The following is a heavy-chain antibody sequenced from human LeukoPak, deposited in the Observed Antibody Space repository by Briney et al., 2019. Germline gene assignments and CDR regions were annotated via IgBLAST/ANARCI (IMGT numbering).Heavy chain of an antibody. J-gene: IGHJ4*02. CDR3: AKWARYCTNGVCYYFDY. V-gene: IGHV3-7*03. Sequence: GGSLRLSCAASGFIFSNYWMSWVRQAPGKGLEWVANIKQDGSEKYYVDSVKGRFSISRDNAKNSLSLQMNSLRAEDTAVYYCAKWARYCTNGVCYYFDYWGQGTLVTVSS. CDR1: GFIFSNYW. D-gene: IGHD2-8*01. CDR2: IKQDGSEK.